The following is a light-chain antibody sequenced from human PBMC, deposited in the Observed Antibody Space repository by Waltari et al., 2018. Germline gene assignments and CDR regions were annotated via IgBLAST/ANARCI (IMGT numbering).Light chain of an antibody. Sequence: EIVLTQSPGTLSLSPGERATLSCRASQSVPKNYLAWFQQKPGQAPRLLIYDASTRATGSPDRFSGSGSGTDFTLTISRLEPEDFAVYYCQQYAYSPLTFGQGTKLEIK. J-gene: IGKJ2*01. CDR3: QQYAYSPLT. CDR2: DAS. CDR1: QSVPKNY. V-gene: IGKV3-20*01.